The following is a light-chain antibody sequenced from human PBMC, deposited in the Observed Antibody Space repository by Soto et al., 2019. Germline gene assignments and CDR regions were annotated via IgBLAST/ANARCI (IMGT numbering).Light chain of an antibody. J-gene: IGLJ2*01. CDR2: GNS. V-gene: IGLV1-40*01. CDR1: SSNIGAGYD. CDR3: QYSDSSLSGYVV. Sequence: QSVLTQPPSVSGAPGQRVTISCTGSSSNIGAGYDVHWYQQLPGTAPKLLIYGNSNRPSGVPDRFSGSKSGTSAALAITGLQAEDEADYYRQYSDSSLSGYVVFGGGTKLTVL.